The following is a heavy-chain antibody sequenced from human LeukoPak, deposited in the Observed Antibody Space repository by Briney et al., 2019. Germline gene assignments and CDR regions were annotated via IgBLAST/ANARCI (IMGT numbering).Heavy chain of an antibody. CDR1: GFTFSSYS. Sequence: GGSLRLSCAASGFTFSSYSMNWVRQAPGKGLEWVSSISSSSSYIYYADSVKGRFTISRDNAKNSLHLQMDSLRAEDTAVYYCARVPAPYYFDYWGQGTLVTVSS. CDR2: ISSSSSYI. V-gene: IGHV3-21*01. J-gene: IGHJ4*02. CDR3: ARVPAPYYFDY.